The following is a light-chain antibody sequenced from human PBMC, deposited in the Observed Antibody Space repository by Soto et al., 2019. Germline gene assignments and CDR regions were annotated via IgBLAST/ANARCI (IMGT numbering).Light chain of an antibody. J-gene: IGKJ5*01. CDR2: DAS. V-gene: IGKV3-20*01. CDR3: QQYGTSPIN. Sequence: EIVMTQSPATLSVSPGERATLSCRASQSVTNSLAWYQQKPGQAPRLLIYDASNRATGIPARFSGSGSGTDFTLTVSRLEPEDFAVYYCQQYGTSPINFGQGTRLEIK. CDR1: QSVTNS.